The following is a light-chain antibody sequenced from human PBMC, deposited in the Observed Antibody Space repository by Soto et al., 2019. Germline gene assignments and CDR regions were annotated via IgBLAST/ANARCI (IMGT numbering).Light chain of an antibody. J-gene: IGLJ2*01. CDR3: SSYTSSSTLVV. CDR1: SSDVGGYNY. CDR2: EVS. V-gene: IGLV2-14*01. Sequence: QSALTQPASVSGSHGQSITISCTGTSSDVGGYNYVSWYQQHPGKAPKLMIYEVSNRPSGVSNRFSGSKSGNTASLTISGLQAEYEAEYYCSSYTSSSTLVVFGGGTKLTVL.